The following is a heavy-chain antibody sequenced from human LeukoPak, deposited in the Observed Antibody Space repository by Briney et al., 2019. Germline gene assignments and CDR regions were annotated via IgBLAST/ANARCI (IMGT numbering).Heavy chain of an antibody. CDR3: ARDPCSGGSCYLDY. J-gene: IGHJ4*02. CDR1: GFTFSSYS. V-gene: IGHV3-21*01. CDR2: ISSSSSYI. Sequence: GGSLRLSCAASGFTFSSYSMNWVRQAPGKGLEWVSSISSSSSYIYYADSGKGRFTISRDNAKNSLYLQMNSLRAEDAAVYYCARDPCSGGSCYLDYWGQGTLVTVSS. D-gene: IGHD2-15*01.